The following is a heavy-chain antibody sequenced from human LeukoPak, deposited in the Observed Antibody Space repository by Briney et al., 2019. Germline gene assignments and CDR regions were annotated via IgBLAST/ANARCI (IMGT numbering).Heavy chain of an antibody. CDR3: ARGGYSSSWSYYGMDV. V-gene: IGHV4-59*01. J-gene: IGHJ6*02. CDR2: IYYSGST. Sequence: PSETLSLTCTVSGGSISSYYWSWIRQPPGKGLEWIGYIYYSGSTNYNPSLKSRVTISVDTSKNQFSLKLSSVTAADTAVYYCARGGYSSSWSYYGMDVWGQGTTVTVSS. D-gene: IGHD6-13*01. CDR1: GGSISSYY.